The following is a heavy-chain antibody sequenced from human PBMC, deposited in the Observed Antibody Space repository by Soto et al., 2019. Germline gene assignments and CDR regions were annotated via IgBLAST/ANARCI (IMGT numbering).Heavy chain of an antibody. V-gene: IGHV3-23*01. Sequence: EVQLLESGGGLVQPGGSLRRSCAASGFTFSSYAMSWVRQAPGKGLEWVSAISGSGGSTYYAYSVKGRFTISRDNSKNTLYLQMNSLRAEDTAVYYCAKSNIVVVVAATGAFDIWGQGTMVTVSS. D-gene: IGHD2-15*01. CDR2: ISGSGGST. J-gene: IGHJ3*02. CDR3: AKSNIVVVVAATGAFDI. CDR1: GFTFSSYA.